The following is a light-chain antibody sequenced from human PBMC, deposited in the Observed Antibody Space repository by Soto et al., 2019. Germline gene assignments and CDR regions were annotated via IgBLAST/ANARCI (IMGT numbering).Light chain of an antibody. CDR2: KAS. J-gene: IGKJ1*01. V-gene: IGKV1-5*03. CDR3: QQHKNYRK. CDR1: QIIDNW. Sequence: DIQMTQSPSTLSASVGDRVTITCRVSQIIDNWLAWYQQKPGKVPNLLIYKASTLQSGVPSRFRGSGSGTEFTLTISTLQPDDFATYYCQQHKNYRKFGPGTKV.